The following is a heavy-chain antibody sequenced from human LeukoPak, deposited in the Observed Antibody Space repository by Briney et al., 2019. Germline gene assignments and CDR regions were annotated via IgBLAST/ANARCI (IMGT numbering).Heavy chain of an antibody. CDR3: ARGGSGTVAYYFDY. Sequence: ASVRVSCKASGYTFTGYYMHWVRQAPGQGLEWMGWINPNSGGTNYAQKFQGRVTMTRDTSISTAYMELSRLRSDDTAVYYCARGGSGTVAYYFDYWGQGTLVTVSS. V-gene: IGHV1-2*02. CDR1: GYTFTGYY. J-gene: IGHJ4*02. CDR2: INPNSGGT. D-gene: IGHD1-14*01.